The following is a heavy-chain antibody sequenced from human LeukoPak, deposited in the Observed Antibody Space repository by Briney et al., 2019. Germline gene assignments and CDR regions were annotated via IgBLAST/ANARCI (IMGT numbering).Heavy chain of an antibody. Sequence: GGSLRLSCAASGFTVSSNYMSWVRQAPGKGLEWVSVIYSGGSTYYADSVKGRFTISRDNAKNSLFLQMNSLGMEDTATYYCARARRGKIDSWGQGILVSVSS. J-gene: IGHJ5*01. CDR2: IYSGGST. CDR1: GFTVSSNY. V-gene: IGHV3-66*01. D-gene: IGHD1-1*01. CDR3: ARARRGKIDS.